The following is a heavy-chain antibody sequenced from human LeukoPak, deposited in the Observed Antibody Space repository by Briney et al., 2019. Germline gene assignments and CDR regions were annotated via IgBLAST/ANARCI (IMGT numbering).Heavy chain of an antibody. Sequence: GGSLRLSCAASGFTFSSYWMNWVRQAPGKGLEWVAIKQDGSEKFYVDSVKGRFTISRDNAKNSLYLQMNSLRAEDTAVYYCAGGSGWLVDYWGQGTLVTVSS. V-gene: IGHV3-7*01. CDR2: KQDGSEK. D-gene: IGHD6-19*01. J-gene: IGHJ4*02. CDR1: GFTFSSYW. CDR3: AGGSGWLVDY.